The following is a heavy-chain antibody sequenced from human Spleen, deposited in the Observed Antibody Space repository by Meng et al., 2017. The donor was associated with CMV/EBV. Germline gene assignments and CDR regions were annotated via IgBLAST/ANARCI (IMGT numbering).Heavy chain of an antibody. J-gene: IGHJ4*02. V-gene: IGHV6-1*01. D-gene: IGHD6-13*01. CDR3: ARGRYSTFDY. Sequence: ISGDSVSSGSIAWNWIRQSPFRGLEWLGRTYFRSRWSNEYAVSVRSRITINLDTSTIQLSLQLNSVTPEDTGMYYCARGRYSTFDYWGQGTLVTVSS. CDR2: TYFRSRWSN. CDR1: GDSVSSGSIA.